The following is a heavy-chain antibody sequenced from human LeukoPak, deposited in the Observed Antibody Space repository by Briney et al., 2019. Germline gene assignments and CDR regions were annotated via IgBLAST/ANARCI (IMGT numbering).Heavy chain of an antibody. V-gene: IGHV3-53*01. J-gene: IGHJ4*02. D-gene: IGHD3-10*01. CDR1: GFTVSNNY. CDR2: IYSGGSS. CDR3: AXXXGGSGVPDPFDY. Sequence: GGSLRLSCAASGFTVSNNYMSWVRQAPGKGLEWVSVIYSGGSSHYADSVKGRFTISRDNSKNTLYLQMNSLRAEDTAVYYCAXXXGGSGVPDPFDYWGQGTLVTVSS.